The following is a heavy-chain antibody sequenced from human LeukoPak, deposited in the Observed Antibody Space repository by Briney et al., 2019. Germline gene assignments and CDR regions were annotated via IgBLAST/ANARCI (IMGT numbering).Heavy chain of an antibody. J-gene: IGHJ5*02. CDR2: FFLKGST. D-gene: IGHD6-13*01. Sequence: SETLSLTCTVSGYSITSAYYWGWIRPPPGKGLEWIGSFFLKGSTYYNPSLKSRVTISVDTSKNQFSLTLSSVTAADTAVYYCAREWTDSSRSIFIWFDPWGQETLVTVS. CDR3: AREWTDSSRSIFIWFDP. V-gene: IGHV4-38-2*02. CDR1: GYSITSAYY.